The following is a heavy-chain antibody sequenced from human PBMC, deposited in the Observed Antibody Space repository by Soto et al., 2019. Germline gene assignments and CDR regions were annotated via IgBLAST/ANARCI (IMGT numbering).Heavy chain of an antibody. Sequence: PSETLSLTCTVSGDSISTYYWGWIRQPPGKGLEWIGYVYYTGSTNYNPSLKSRVTISADRSKNQFSLKLNSVTAADTAVYYCAREQDDYVWGSYRKTQDAFDIWGQGTMVTVSS. J-gene: IGHJ3*02. CDR3: AREQDDYVWGSYRKTQDAFDI. CDR1: GDSISTYY. CDR2: VYYTGST. D-gene: IGHD3-16*02. V-gene: IGHV4-59*12.